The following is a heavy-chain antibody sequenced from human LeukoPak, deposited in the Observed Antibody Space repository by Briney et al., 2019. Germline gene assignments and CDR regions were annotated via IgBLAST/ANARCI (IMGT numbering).Heavy chain of an antibody. CDR2: INHSGST. CDR3: ARAQRDYYYYYMDV. CDR1: GVSFSCYY. J-gene: IGHJ6*03. Sequence: PSETLSLTCAVYGVSFSCYYWSWIRQPPGKGLEWIGEINHSGSTNYNPSLRSRVTISVDTSKNQFSLKLSSVTAADTAVYYCARAQRDYYYYYMDVWDKGITVTVSS. V-gene: IGHV4-34*01.